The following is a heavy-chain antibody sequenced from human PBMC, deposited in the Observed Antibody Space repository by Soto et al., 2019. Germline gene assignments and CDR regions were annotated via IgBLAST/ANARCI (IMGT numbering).Heavy chain of an antibody. CDR3: ARGMEIGVRYFDY. Sequence: SETLCLTCTVSGGSISSYYWSWIRQPPGKGLEWIGYIYYSGSTNYNPSLKSRVTISVDTSKNQFSLKLSSVTAADTAVYYCARGMEIGVRYFDYRGQGPLVTVSS. J-gene: IGHJ4*02. D-gene: IGHD3-10*01. CDR1: GGSISSYY. V-gene: IGHV4-59*01. CDR2: IYYSGST.